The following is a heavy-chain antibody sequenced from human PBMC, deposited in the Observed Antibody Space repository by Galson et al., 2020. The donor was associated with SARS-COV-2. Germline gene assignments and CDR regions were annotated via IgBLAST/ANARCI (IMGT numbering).Heavy chain of an antibody. V-gene: IGHV3-30*01. CDR2: ISYDGSNK. J-gene: IGHJ4*02. Sequence: GESLKISCAASGFTFSSYAMHWVRQAPGKGLEWVAVISYDGSNKYYADSVKGRFTISRDNSKSTLYLQMNSLRAEDTAVNYCVRDLSTVQYYLPDYWGQGTLVTVSS. CDR3: VRDLSTVQYYLPDY. CDR1: GFTFSSYA. D-gene: IGHD4-4*01.